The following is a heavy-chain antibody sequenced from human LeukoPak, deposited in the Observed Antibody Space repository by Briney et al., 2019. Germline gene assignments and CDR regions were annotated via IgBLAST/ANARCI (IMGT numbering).Heavy chain of an antibody. CDR2: IKNDGSQK. J-gene: IGHJ6*02. V-gene: IGHV3-7*01. Sequence: GGSLRLSCVASGFSFSTYWINWVRQAPGEGLEWVAHIKNDGSQKYYVDSVKGRFTISRDNAKNSLYLQMNSLRAEDTAVYYCARVNGAYYYDSSGYYYHYYGMDVWGQGTTVTVSS. CDR3: ARVNGAYYYDSSGYYYHYYGMDV. CDR1: GFSFSTYW. D-gene: IGHD3-22*01.